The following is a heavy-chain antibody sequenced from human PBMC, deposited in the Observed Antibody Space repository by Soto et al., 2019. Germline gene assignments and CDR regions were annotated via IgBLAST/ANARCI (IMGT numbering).Heavy chain of an antibody. CDR1: GFTFSLYS. Sequence: EVQLVESGGGLVQPGGSLRLSCAASGFTFSLYSMSWVRQAPGKGMEWDSYISRSSTGIHYADSVKGRFTISRDDAKNSMNLQMNSLIDGDKGVYYCARAVTWGLDVWGQGTTVSISS. D-gene: IGHD3-10*01. CDR2: ISRSSTGI. J-gene: IGHJ6*02. V-gene: IGHV3-48*02. CDR3: ARAVTWGLDV.